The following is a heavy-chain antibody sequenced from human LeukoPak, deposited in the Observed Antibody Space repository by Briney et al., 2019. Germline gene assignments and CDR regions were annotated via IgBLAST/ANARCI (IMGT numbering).Heavy chain of an antibody. CDR1: GYTFTGYY. CDR2: INPNSGGT. D-gene: IGHD4-11*01. V-gene: IGHV1-2*02. CDR3: AGGGFYSNYRWVELHFDY. J-gene: IGHJ4*02. Sequence: ASVKVSCKASGYTFTGYYMHYVRQAPGQGLEWMGWINPNSGGTHYAQKFQGRVTMTRGTSVNTVYMELSRLTSDDTAVYYCAGGGFYSNYRWVELHFDYWGQGTLVTVSS.